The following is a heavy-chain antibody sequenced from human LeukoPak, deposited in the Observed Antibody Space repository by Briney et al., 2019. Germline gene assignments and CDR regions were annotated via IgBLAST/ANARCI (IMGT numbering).Heavy chain of an antibody. V-gene: IGHV2-5*02. CDR1: GFSLSTTGVG. J-gene: IGHJ4*02. Sequence: SGPTLVNPTQTLTLTCAFSGFSLSTTGVGVGWIRQPPGKALEWLALIYWDDDKRYSPSLKSRLTITKDTSKNQVVLTMINMDPVDTATYYCAHLIPGYDSSGYYYWTFDYWGQGTLVTVSS. CDR2: IYWDDDK. CDR3: AHLIPGYDSSGYYYWTFDY. D-gene: IGHD3-22*01.